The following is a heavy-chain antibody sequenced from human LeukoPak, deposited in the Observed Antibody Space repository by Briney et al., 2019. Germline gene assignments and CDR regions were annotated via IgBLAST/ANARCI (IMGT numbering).Heavy chain of an antibody. V-gene: IGHV4-39*07. CDR1: GGSIYSDSYY. CDR2: INHSGST. J-gene: IGHJ4*02. D-gene: IGHD6-6*01. Sequence: PSETLSLTCTVSGGSIYSDSYYWSWIRQPPGKGLEWIGEINHSGSTNYNPSLKSRVTISVDTSKNQFSLKLSSVTAADTAVYYCARYSSSAGTIDYWGQGTLVTVSS. CDR3: ARYSSSAGTIDY.